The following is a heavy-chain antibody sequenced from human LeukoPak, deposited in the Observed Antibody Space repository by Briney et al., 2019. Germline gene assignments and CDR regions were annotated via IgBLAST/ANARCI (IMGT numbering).Heavy chain of an antibody. V-gene: IGHV1-18*01. D-gene: IGHD3-10*01. CDR3: ARDFYYYGSGSYYNADY. J-gene: IGHJ4*02. Sequence: GASVKVSCKASGYTFTSYGISWVRQAPGQGLEWMGWISAYNGNTNYAQKLQGRVTMTTDTSTSTAYMELRSLRSDDTAVYYCARDFYYYGSGSYYNADYWGQGTLVTVSS. CDR1: GYTFTSYG. CDR2: ISAYNGNT.